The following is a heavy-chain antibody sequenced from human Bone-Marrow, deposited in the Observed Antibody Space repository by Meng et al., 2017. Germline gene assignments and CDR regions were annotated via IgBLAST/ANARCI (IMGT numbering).Heavy chain of an antibody. CDR2: NNHSGST. V-gene: IGHV4-34*01. D-gene: IGHD4-11*01. CDR1: GGSFSDSC. CDR3: ARGPTTMAHDFDY. Sequence: GSGLLKPSETLSLPCVVSGGSFSDSCLGWVRQPPGKGLEWIGENNHSGSTNYNPSLESRATISVDTSQNNLSLKLSSVTAADSAVYYCARGPTTMAHDFDYWGQGTLVTVSS. J-gene: IGHJ4*02.